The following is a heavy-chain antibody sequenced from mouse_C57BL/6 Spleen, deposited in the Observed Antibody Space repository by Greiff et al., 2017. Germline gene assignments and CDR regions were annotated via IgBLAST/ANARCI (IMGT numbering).Heavy chain of an antibody. CDR1: GYTFTSYW. D-gene: IGHD6-1*01. J-gene: IGHJ1*03. CDR2: IDPSDSYT. V-gene: IGHV1-69*01. Sequence: QVQLQQPGAELVMPGASVKLSCKASGYTFTSYWMHWVKQRPGQGLEWIGEIDPSDSYTNYNQKFKGKSTFTVDKYSSTAYMQLSSLTSEDSAVYYCARPLGDWYFDVWGTGTTVTVSS. CDR3: ARPLGDWYFDV.